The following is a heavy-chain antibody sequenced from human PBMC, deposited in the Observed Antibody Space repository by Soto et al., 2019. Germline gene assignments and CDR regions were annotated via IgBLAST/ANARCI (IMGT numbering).Heavy chain of an antibody. CDR1: GYTFTSYD. J-gene: IGHJ2*01. CDR3: ARVPRAGKQQLIDWYFDL. V-gene: IGHV1-8*01. CDR2: MNPNSGNT. D-gene: IGHD6-13*01. Sequence: QVQLVQSGAEVKKPGASVKVSCKASGYTFTSYDINWVRQATGQGLEWMGWMNPNSGNTGYAQKFQGRVTMTRNTSISTAYMELSSLRSEDTAVYYCARVPRAGKQQLIDWYFDLWGRGTLVTVSS.